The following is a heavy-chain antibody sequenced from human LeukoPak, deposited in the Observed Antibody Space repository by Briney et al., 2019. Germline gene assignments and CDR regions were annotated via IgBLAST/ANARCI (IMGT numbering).Heavy chain of an antibody. V-gene: IGHV3-48*04. Sequence: GGSLRLSCAASGFTFSSYSMNWVRQAPGKGLEWVSYISSSSSTIYYADSVKGRFTISRDNTKSTLYLQMNSLRVEDTAVYYCAREWYDYGGDSGGYWGQGTLVTVSS. CDR3: AREWYDYGGDSGGY. J-gene: IGHJ4*02. CDR2: ISSSSSTI. CDR1: GFTFSSYS. D-gene: IGHD4-23*01.